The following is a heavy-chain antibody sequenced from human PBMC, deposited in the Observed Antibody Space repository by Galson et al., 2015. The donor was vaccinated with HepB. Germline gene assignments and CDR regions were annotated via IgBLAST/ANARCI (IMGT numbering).Heavy chain of an antibody. D-gene: IGHD1-26*01. V-gene: IGHV1-69*02. CDR1: GGTFSSYT. CDR3: ARVQVGATVDDY. Sequence: SVKVSCKASGGTFSSYTISWVRQAPGQGLEWMGRIILILGIANYAQKFQGRVTITADKSTSTAYMELSSLRSEDTAVYYCARVQVGATVDDYWGQGTLVTVSS. CDR2: IILILGIA. J-gene: IGHJ4*02.